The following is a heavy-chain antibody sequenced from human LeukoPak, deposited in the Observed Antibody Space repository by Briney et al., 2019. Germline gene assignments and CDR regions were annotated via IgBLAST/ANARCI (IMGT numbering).Heavy chain of an antibody. CDR1: GGSFNGNY. D-gene: IGHD3-10*01. Sequence: SETLSLTCAVYGGSFNGNYWSWIRQPPGKGLEWIGEISHRGISNYNPPLKSRVTMSIDMSKNHFSLKLSSVTAADTAVYYCERHPHPRDYYGSGSLIRRTRGTFYFDYWGQGTLVTVSS. CDR2: ISHRGIS. V-gene: IGHV4-34*01. J-gene: IGHJ4*02. CDR3: ERHPHPRDYYGSGSLIRRTRGTFYFDY.